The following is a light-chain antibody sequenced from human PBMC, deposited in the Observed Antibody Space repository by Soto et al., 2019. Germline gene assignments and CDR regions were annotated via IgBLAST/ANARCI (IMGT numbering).Light chain of an antibody. CDR2: GGS. CDR1: QSVSNNY. V-gene: IGKV3-20*01. CDR3: QQYVNSGT. J-gene: IGKJ1*01. Sequence: EIVLTQSSGTLSLSPGERATLSCRASQSVSNNYLDWYQQKPGQAPRLLIYGGSNRATGIPARFIGSGSGGIFTLTISRLDPEDCAVYYCQQYVNSGTYGLETKLNIK.